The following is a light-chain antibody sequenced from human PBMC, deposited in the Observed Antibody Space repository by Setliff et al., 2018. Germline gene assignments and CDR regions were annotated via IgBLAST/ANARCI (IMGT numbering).Light chain of an antibody. CDR3: AAWDDSLNGEV. CDR2: RNN. CDR1: NSNIGSNT. J-gene: IGLJ1*01. V-gene: IGLV1-44*01. Sequence: QSALTQPPSASGTPGQRVTISCSGSNSNIGSNTVNWYQQLPGTAPKLLIYRNNQRPSGVPDRFSGSKSGTSASLAISGLQSEDEADYYCAAWDDSLNGEVFGTGTKVTVL.